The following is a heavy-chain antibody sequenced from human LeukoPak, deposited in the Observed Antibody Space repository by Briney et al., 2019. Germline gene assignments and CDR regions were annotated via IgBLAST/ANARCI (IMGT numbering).Heavy chain of an antibody. J-gene: IGHJ4*02. CDR2: ISSSSGNI. V-gene: IGHV3-48*01. Sequence: GGSLRLSCVASGYDFSDYSINWVRQAPGKGLQWVSYISSSSGNIYYADSVKGRFTISRDNAKNSLYLQMHSLRAEDTAVYYCAREAAATLFDYWGQGTLVTVSS. D-gene: IGHD1-26*01. CDR1: GYDFSDYS. CDR3: AREAAATLFDY.